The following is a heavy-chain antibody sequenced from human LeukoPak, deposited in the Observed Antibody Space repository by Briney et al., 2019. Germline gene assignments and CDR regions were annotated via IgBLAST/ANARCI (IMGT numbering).Heavy chain of an antibody. J-gene: IGHJ5*02. CDR3: ARRTTAAWVENWFDP. V-gene: IGHV4-39*01. CDR2: IYYSGST. Sequence: TLSLTCTVSGGSISSSSYYWGWIRQPPGQGLEWIGSIYYSGSTYYNPSLKSRVTISVDTSKNQFSLKLSSVTAADTAVYYCARRTTAAWVENWFDPWGQGTLVTVSS. CDR1: GGSISSSSYY. D-gene: IGHD6-13*01.